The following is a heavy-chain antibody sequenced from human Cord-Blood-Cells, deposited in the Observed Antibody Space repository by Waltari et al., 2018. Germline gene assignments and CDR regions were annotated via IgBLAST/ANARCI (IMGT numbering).Heavy chain of an antibody. D-gene: IGHD4-4*01. CDR2: IWYDGSNK. CDR3: ARGTESNDY. V-gene: IGHV3-33*01. J-gene: IGHJ4*02. Sequence: QVQLVESGGGVVQPGRSLRLSCAASGFTFSSYGMHWVRQAPGKGLEWVAVIWYDGSNKYYADAVKGRFTISRDNSKNTLYLQMNSLRAEDTAVYYCARGTESNDYWGQGTLVTVSS. CDR1: GFTFSSYG.